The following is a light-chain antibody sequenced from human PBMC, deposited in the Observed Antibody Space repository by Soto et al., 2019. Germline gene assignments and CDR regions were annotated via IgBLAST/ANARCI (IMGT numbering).Light chain of an antibody. J-gene: IGKJ5*01. CDR2: DAS. V-gene: IGKV3-11*01. CDR3: QQRSIWPPT. Sequence: ERVFTQSPVCQYLSPGDRATLSCRASQSVSSYFAWYQQKPGQAPRLLIYDASNRATGIPARFSGSGSGTDFTLTISSLEAEDFAVYYCQQRSIWPPTFGQGTQVEI. CDR1: QSVSSY.